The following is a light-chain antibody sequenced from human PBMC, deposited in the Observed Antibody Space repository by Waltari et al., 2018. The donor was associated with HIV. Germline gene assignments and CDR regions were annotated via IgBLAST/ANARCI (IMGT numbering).Light chain of an antibody. CDR1: QSVSTN. CDR2: DAS. V-gene: IGKV3-15*01. CDR3: QQYKNWPLYT. Sequence: EVVMTQSPATMSVSPGERATLSCRASQSVSTNLAWYQQKPGHAPRLLIYDASTGVTGLPARFSGSGSGTEFTLTISSLQSEDFALYYCQQYKNWPLYTFGQGTKLEI. J-gene: IGKJ2*01.